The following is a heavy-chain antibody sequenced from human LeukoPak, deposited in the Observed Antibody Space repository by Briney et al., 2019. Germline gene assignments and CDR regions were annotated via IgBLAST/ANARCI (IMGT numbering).Heavy chain of an antibody. Sequence: GGSLRLSCAASGFTFSSYAMHWVRQAPGKGLEWVAVISYAGRNKYYADSVKGRFTISRDNSKNTLYLQMNSMSAEDTAVYYCARGPPYLITMVRGVITLGAFDIWGQGTMVTVSS. CDR1: GFTFSSYA. V-gene: IGHV3-30*04. CDR2: ISYAGRNK. D-gene: IGHD3-10*01. J-gene: IGHJ3*02. CDR3: ARGPPYLITMVRGVITLGAFDI.